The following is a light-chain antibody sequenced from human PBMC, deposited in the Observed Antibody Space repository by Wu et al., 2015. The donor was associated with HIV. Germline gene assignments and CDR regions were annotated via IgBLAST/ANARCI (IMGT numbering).Light chain of an antibody. Sequence: EIVLTQSPATLSLSPGERATISCRTSQSVSIYFAWYQQKPGQAPRLLIYNAYARATGIPARFSGSGSGTDFTLTVSSLEPDDFAVYYCQQRSSWPQTFGQGTKLQIK. CDR2: NAY. CDR1: QSVSIY. J-gene: IGKJ2*01. CDR3: QQRSSWPQT. V-gene: IGKV3-11*01.